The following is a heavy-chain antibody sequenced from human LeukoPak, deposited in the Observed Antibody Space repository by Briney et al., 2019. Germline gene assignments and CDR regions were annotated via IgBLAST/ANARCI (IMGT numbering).Heavy chain of an antibody. J-gene: IGHJ4*02. V-gene: IGHV1-18*01. D-gene: IGHD3-22*01. CDR3: ARAHGPYDSSGYYVF. CDR2: ISAYNGNT. Sequence: GASVKVSCKASGYTFTSYGISWVRQVPGQGLEWMGWISAYNGNTNYAQKLQGRVTMTTDTSTSTAYMELRSLRSDDTAVYYCARAHGPYDSSGYYVFWGQGTLVTVSS. CDR1: GYTFTSYG.